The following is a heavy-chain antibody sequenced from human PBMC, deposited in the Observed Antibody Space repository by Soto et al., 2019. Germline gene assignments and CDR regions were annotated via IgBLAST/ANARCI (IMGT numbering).Heavy chain of an antibody. CDR1: GGSISRGDYY. V-gene: IGHV4-30-4*01. D-gene: IGHD3-16*01. CDR3: VREGGHNSSDP. CDR2: IYYSGST. J-gene: IGHJ5*02. Sequence: PSETLSLTCTVSGGSISRGDYYWSWIRQPPGKGLEWIGYIYYSGSTFYNPSLKNRVTISLDTSKIQFSLRLSSVTAADTAVYYCVREGGHNSSDPWGPGTLVTVSS.